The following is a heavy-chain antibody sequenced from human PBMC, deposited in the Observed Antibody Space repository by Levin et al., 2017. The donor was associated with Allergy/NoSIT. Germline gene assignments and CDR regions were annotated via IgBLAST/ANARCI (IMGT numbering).Heavy chain of an antibody. CDR1: GFTFSSYA. Sequence: ASVKVSCAASGFTFSSYAMSWVRQAPGKGLEWVSAISGSGGSTYYADSVKGRFTISRDNSKNTLYLQMNSLRAEDTAVYYCAKSQDGGSSSWYGYYYYGMDVWGQGTTVTVSS. CDR3: AKSQDGGSSSWYGYYYYGMDV. J-gene: IGHJ6*02. D-gene: IGHD6-13*01. CDR2: ISGSGGST. V-gene: IGHV3-23*01.